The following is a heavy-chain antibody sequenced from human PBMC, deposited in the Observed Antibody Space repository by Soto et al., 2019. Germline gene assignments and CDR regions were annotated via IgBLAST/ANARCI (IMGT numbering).Heavy chain of an antibody. CDR3: ARRYSSGPLCNAFDY. CDR2: IYPGDSDT. J-gene: IGHJ4*02. V-gene: IGHV5-51*03. D-gene: IGHD6-19*01. CDR1: GYSFTSYL. Sequence: EVQLVQSGAEVKKPGESLKISCKGSGYSFTSYLIGWVRQMPGKGLEWMGIIYPGDSDTRYSPSFQGQVTISADKSISTAYLQWSSLTASDTAMYYCARRYSSGPLCNAFDYWGQGTLVTVSS.